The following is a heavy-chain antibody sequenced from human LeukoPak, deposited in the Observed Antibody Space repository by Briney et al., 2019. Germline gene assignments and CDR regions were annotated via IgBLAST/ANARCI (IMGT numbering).Heavy chain of an antibody. V-gene: IGHV3-9*01. CDR1: GFTFDDYA. D-gene: IGHD6-19*01. Sequence: PGRSLRLSCAASGFTFDDYAMHWVRQAPGKGLEWVSGISWNSGSIGYADSVKGRFTISRDNAKNSLYLQMNSLRGEDTALYYCAKDSPRLKQWLAYGMDVWGQGTTVTVSS. CDR2: ISWNSGSI. J-gene: IGHJ6*02. CDR3: AKDSPRLKQWLAYGMDV.